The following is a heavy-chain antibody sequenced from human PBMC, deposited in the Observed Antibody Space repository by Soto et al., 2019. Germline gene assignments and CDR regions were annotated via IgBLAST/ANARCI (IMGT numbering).Heavy chain of an antibody. Sequence: GGSLRLSCAASGFTFSSYGMSWVRQAPGKGLEWVSGIKSNGGSTYYADSVKGRFTISRDNSKNTLYLQMNSLRAEDTAVYYCANRWSASRGDYWGQRTLVTVSS. J-gene: IGHJ4*02. CDR1: GFTFSSYG. CDR3: ANRWSASRGDY. D-gene: IGHD3-3*01. CDR2: IKSNGGST. V-gene: IGHV3-23*01.